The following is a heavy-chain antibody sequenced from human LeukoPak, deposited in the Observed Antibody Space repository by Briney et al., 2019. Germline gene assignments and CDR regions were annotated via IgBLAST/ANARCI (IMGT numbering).Heavy chain of an antibody. CDR2: INQDGGET. D-gene: IGHD3-3*01. J-gene: IGHJ3*02. Sequence: GGSLRLSCAASGFTFSTSWMSCVRQAPGKGLEWVANINQDGGETHYVDSVKGRFTISRDNAKNTLYLQMNGLRVEDTAMYYCARELTWSTFDIWGQGTKVTVSS. CDR3: ARELTWSTFDI. V-gene: IGHV3-7*01. CDR1: GFTFSTSW.